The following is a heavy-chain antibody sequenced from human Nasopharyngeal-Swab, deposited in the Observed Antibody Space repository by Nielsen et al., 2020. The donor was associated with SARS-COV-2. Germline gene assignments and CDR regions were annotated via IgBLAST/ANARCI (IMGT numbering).Heavy chain of an antibody. D-gene: IGHD3-10*01. Sequence: VRQMPGKGLEWVSSISSSSTYIYYADSVKGRFTISRDNPQNTLYLQMNSLRGEDTALFYCARGGSPGNYFYYMDVWGKGTTVTVSS. J-gene: IGHJ6*03. V-gene: IGHV3-21*01. CDR2: ISSSSTYI. CDR3: ARGGSPGNYFYYMDV.